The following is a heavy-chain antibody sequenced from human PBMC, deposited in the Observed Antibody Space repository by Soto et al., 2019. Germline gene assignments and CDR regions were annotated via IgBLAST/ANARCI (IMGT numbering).Heavy chain of an antibody. D-gene: IGHD5-18*01. CDR3: ARDVGVDVDTARVT. Sequence: QVQLVQSGAEVKKPGSSVKVCCKASGGTFSSYAISWVRQAPGQGIEWMGGIIPIFGTANYAQQFQGRVTITADESTSTAYMELSSLRSEDTAVYYWARDVGVDVDTARVTWGQGTLVTVSS. V-gene: IGHV1-69*01. CDR1: GGTFSSYA. CDR2: IIPIFGTA. J-gene: IGHJ5*02.